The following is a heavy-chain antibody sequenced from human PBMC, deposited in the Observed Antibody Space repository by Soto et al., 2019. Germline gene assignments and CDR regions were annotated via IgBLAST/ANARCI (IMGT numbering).Heavy chain of an antibody. V-gene: IGHV3-11*01. CDR2: ISGTGVTI. J-gene: IGHJ6*02. Sequence: GWSLRLSCAASGFIFSDYYMSWIRQAPGRGLECVAYISGTGVTIYYTDSVQGRFTISRDNAKNSLYLQMNRLKVEDTAVYYCEIGGGQIYYDGMDVWGQGNTVTV. D-gene: IGHD3-16*01. CDR1: GFIFSDYY. CDR3: EIGGGQIYYDGMDV.